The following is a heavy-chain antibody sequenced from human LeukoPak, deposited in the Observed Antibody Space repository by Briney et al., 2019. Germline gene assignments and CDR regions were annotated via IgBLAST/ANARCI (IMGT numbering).Heavy chain of an antibody. J-gene: IGHJ3*02. Sequence: GGSLILSCAASGFDFSGYAMNWVRQAPGKGLEWVSAISGSGGSTYYADSVKGRFTISRDNSKNTLYLQMNSLRAEDTAVYYCAKDNIGRITIFGVVIGPDAFDIWGQGTMVTVSS. D-gene: IGHD3-3*01. V-gene: IGHV3-23*01. CDR2: ISGSGGST. CDR3: AKDNIGRITIFGVVIGPDAFDI. CDR1: GFDFSGYA.